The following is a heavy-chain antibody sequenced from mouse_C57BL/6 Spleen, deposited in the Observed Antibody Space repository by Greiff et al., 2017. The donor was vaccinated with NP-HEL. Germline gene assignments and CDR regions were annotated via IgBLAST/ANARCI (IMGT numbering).Heavy chain of an antibody. CDR3: TKPSYYYGRAMDY. V-gene: IGHV1-42*01. CDR2: INPSTGGT. J-gene: IGHJ4*01. CDR1: GYSFTGYY. D-gene: IGHD1-1*01. Sequence: VQLQQSGPELVKPGASVKISCKASGYSFTGYYMNWVKQSPEKSLEWIGEINPSTGGTTYNQKFKAKATLTVDKSSSTAYMQLNSLTSEDSAVYYCTKPSYYYGRAMDYWGQGTSVTVAS.